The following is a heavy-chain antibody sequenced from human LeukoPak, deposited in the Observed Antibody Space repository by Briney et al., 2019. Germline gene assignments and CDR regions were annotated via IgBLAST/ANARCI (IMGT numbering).Heavy chain of an antibody. V-gene: IGHV4-61*02. CDR3: ARVGSGWYGKIFDY. CDR2: IYTSGST. Sequence: SQTLSLTCTVSGGSISSGSYYWSWIRQPAGKGLEWIGRIYTSGSTNYNPSLKSRVTISVDTSKNQFSLKLSSVTAADTAVYYCARVGSGWYGKIFDYWGQGTLVTVSS. CDR1: GGSISSGSYY. D-gene: IGHD6-19*01. J-gene: IGHJ4*02.